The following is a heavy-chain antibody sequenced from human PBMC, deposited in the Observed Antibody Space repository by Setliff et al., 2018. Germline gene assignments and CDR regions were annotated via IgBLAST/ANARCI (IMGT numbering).Heavy chain of an antibody. CDR2: INANSGGT. CDR1: GYTFTDYY. V-gene: IGHV1-2*04. Sequence: ASVKVSCKASGYTFTDYYVHWVRQAPGQGLQWMGWINANSGGTKYAQKFQGWVTMTRDTSLTTAYMELSSLRSDDTAVYYCARQPMDTIMVTFDYWGQGILVTVSS. J-gene: IGHJ4*02. D-gene: IGHD5-12*01. CDR3: ARQPMDTIMVTFDY.